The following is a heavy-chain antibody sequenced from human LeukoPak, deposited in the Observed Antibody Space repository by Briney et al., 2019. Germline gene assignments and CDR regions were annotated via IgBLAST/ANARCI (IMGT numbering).Heavy chain of an antibody. D-gene: IGHD3-22*01. CDR1: HYSISSNYY. CDR3: AGSSGYMSY. Sequence: SETLSLTCTVSHYSISSNYYWGWIRQPPGKGLEWIGSIYHSGSTYYNPSLESRVTISVDTSKNQFSLKLTSVTAADTAVYYCAGSSGYMSYWGQGTLVTVSS. V-gene: IGHV4-38-2*02. CDR2: IYHSGST. J-gene: IGHJ4*02.